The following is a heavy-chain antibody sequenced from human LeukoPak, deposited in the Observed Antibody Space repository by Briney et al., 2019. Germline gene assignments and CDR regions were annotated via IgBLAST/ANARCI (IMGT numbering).Heavy chain of an antibody. Sequence: GGSLRLSCAASGFTFSSYAMSWVRQAPGKGLEWVSAISGSGGSTYYADSVKGRFTISRDNSKNTLYLQMNSLRAEDTAVYYCAKGLPELPAAGLGFDYWGQGTLVTVSS. CDR1: GFTFSSYA. D-gene: IGHD6-13*01. J-gene: IGHJ4*02. CDR2: ISGSGGST. CDR3: AKGLPELPAAGLGFDY. V-gene: IGHV3-23*01.